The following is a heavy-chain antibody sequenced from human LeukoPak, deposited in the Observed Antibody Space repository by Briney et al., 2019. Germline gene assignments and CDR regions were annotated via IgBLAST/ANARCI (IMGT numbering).Heavy chain of an antibody. J-gene: IGHJ5*02. V-gene: IGHV3-53*01. CDR1: GFAVDGAY. CDR3: ACRVETAGS. D-gene: IGHD2-21*02. Sequence: GGSLRLSCAASGFAVDGAYVNWVRQAPGKGLEWVSLIYTGGETRYAGSVMGRFIISRDKSRNTVHLQMNGLRAEDTAVYYCACRVETAGSWGQGTLVTVSS. CDR2: IYTGGET.